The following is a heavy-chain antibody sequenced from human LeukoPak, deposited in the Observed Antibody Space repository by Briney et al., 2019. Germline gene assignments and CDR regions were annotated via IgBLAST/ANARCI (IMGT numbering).Heavy chain of an antibody. Sequence: GGSLRLFCAASGFSFDDYAMQWVRQPPGKGPEWVSLISGSGDSTYYADSVKGRFTISRDNRKNSLYLQMNSLRTEDTAFYYCAKALRYSYGHVDYWGQGTLVTVSS. CDR1: GFSFDDYA. D-gene: IGHD5-18*01. J-gene: IGHJ4*02. CDR3: AKALRYSYGHVDY. V-gene: IGHV3-43*02. CDR2: ISGSGDST.